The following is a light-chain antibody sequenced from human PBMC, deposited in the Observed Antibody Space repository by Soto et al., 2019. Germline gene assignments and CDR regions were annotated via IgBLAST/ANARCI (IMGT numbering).Light chain of an antibody. CDR1: QSVTSNY. CDR2: GAS. V-gene: IGKV3-20*01. Sequence: ETVLTQSPGTLSLSPGERATLSCRASQSVTSNYLAWYQQKSGQAPRLLIYGASNRATGIPDRFSGSGSGTDFTLTISRLEPEDFAVYYCQQHGSSPPSWTFGKGTKVEIK. J-gene: IGKJ1*01. CDR3: QQHGSSPPSWT.